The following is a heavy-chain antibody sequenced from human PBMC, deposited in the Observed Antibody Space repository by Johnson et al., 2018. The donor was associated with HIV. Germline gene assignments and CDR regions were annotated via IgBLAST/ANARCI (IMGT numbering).Heavy chain of an antibody. V-gene: IGHV3-11*04. D-gene: IGHD1-26*01. CDR1: GFSLSDYY. J-gene: IGHJ3*02. Sequence: QVQLVESGGGVVKPGASLRLSCAASGFSLSDYYMSWIRQAPGKGLEWVSYVSGSSSGIYYADPVKGRFTISRDNAKNSLYLQMDSLRAEDTAVYYCARVYSGSFRPTKGNDVFDMWGQGTMVTVSS. CDR2: VSGSSSGI. CDR3: ARVYSGSFRPTKGNDVFDM.